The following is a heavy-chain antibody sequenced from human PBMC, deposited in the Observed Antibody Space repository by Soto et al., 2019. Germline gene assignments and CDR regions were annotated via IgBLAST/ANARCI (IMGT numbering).Heavy chain of an antibody. Sequence: GSLRLSCAASGFTFSSYWMHWVRQAPGKGLVWVSRINSDGISTTYADSVKGRFTISRDNANNTLYLQMNSLRAEDTAVYSCARDFDWLAPWGQGTLVTVSS. CDR3: ARDFDWLAP. V-gene: IGHV3-74*01. CDR2: INSDGIST. D-gene: IGHD3-9*01. J-gene: IGHJ5*02. CDR1: GFTFSSYW.